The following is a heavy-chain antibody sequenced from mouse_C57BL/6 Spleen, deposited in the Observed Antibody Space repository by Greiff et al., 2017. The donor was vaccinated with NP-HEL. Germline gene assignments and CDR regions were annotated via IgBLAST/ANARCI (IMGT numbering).Heavy chain of an antibody. CDR1: GYTFTSYW. CDR2: INPSNGGT. Sequence: VKLQESGTELVKPGASVKLSCKASGYTFTSYWMHWVKQRPGQGLEWIGNINPSNGGTNYNEKFKSKATLTVDKSSSTAYMQLSSLTSEDSAVYYCAIGYDVGYYAMDYWGQGTSVTVSS. CDR3: AIGYDVGYYAMDY. V-gene: IGHV1-53*01. D-gene: IGHD2-2*01. J-gene: IGHJ4*01.